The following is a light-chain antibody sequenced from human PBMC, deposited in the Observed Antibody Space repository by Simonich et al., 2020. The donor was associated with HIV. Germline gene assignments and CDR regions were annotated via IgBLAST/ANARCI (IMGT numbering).Light chain of an antibody. CDR3: QQYYNTPH. CDR2: WAS. CDR1: QSVLYSSNNKYY. J-gene: IGKJ2*01. V-gene: IGKV4-1*01. Sequence: DIVMTQSPDSLAVSLGERATINCKSSQSVLYSSNNKYYLSWYQQKPGQPPKLLIYWASTRESGVPDRFSGSGSGTDFNLTISSLQAEDVAVYYCQQYYNTPHFGQGTKLEI.